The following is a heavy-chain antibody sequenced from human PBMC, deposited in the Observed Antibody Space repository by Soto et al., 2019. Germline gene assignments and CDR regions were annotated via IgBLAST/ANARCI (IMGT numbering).Heavy chain of an antibody. Sequence: GGSLRLSCAASGFTVSSNYMSWVRQAPGKGLEWVSVIYSGGSTYYADSVKGRFTISRDNSKNTLYLQMNSLRAEDTAVYYCARGPPPHYDFWSGYYFDYWGQGTLVTVSS. V-gene: IGHV3-53*01. CDR2: IYSGGST. CDR3: ARGPPPHYDFWSGYYFDY. D-gene: IGHD3-3*01. J-gene: IGHJ4*02. CDR1: GFTVSSNY.